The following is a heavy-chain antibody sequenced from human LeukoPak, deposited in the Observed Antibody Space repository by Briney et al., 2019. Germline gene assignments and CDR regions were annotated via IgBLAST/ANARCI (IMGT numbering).Heavy chain of an antibody. D-gene: IGHD6-13*01. CDR3: ARDGRSSWYSTYYYYYMDV. Sequence: SETLSPTCAVYGGSFSGYYWSWIRQPPGKGLEWIGEINHSGSTNYNPSLKSRVTISVDTSKNQFSLKLSSVTAADTAVYYCARDGRSSWYSTYYYYYMDVWGKGTTVTISS. V-gene: IGHV4-34*01. CDR2: INHSGST. J-gene: IGHJ6*03. CDR1: GGSFSGYY.